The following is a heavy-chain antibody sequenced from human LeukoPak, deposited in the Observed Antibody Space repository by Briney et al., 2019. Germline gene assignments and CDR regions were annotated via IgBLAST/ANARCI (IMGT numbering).Heavy chain of an antibody. D-gene: IGHD3-3*01. CDR1: GYTFTSYY. CDR2: IIPIFGTA. V-gene: IGHV1-69*13. CDR3: ARFGSESSGYYGSVLSHSYYYYGMDV. J-gene: IGHJ6*02. Sequence: AASVKVSCKASGYTFTSYYMHWVRQAPGQGLEWMGGIIPIFGTANYAQKFQGRVTITADESTSTAYMELSSLRSEDTAVYYCARFGSESSGYYGSVLSHSYYYYGMDVWGQGTTVTVSS.